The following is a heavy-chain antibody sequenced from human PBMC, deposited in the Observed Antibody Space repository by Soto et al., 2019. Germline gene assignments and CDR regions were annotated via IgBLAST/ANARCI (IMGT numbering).Heavy chain of an antibody. D-gene: IGHD4-17*01. CDR2: ISGSGSNT. CDR1: GFTFSRCA. J-gene: IGHJ4*02. V-gene: IGHV3-23*01. Sequence: EVQLLESGGDLVQPGGSLRLSCAASGFTFSRCAMSWVRQAPGKGLEWVSAISGSGSNTYYTDSVKGRFTISRDNSKNTLYLQMSSLRVEDTAAYYCAREDPFAAETKEPHFDYWGQGILVTVSS. CDR3: AREDPFAAETKEPHFDY.